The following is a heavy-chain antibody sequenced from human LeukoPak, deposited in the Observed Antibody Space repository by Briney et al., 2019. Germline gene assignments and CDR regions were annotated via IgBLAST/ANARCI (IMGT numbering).Heavy chain of an antibody. J-gene: IGHJ4*02. CDR3: ARGRSSYYGSGSSYDY. D-gene: IGHD3-10*01. CDR1: GYSFTSYV. V-gene: IGHV7-4-1*02. Sequence: ASVKASCKASGYSFTSYVMNWVRQAPGQGLEWMGWINTNTGNPTYAQGFTGRFVFSLDTSVTTAYLQISSLKAEDTAVYYCARGRSSYYGSGSSYDYWGQGTLVTVSS. CDR2: INTNTGNP.